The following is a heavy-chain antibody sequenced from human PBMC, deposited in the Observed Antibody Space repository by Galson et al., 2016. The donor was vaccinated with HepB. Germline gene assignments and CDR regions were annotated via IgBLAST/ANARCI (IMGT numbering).Heavy chain of an antibody. CDR1: GFTFSDSY. CDR3: ASVSSGWFGSH. CDR2: IGFSGTYT. D-gene: IGHD3-22*01. V-gene: IGHV3-11*03. J-gene: IGHJ4*02. Sequence: SLRLSCAASGFTFSDSYMTWVRQAPGKGLEWVSFIGFSGTYTEYADSVKGRFTISRDNGNNSLYLLMTSLRVEDTAVYFCASVSSGWFGSHWGQGTPVTVSS.